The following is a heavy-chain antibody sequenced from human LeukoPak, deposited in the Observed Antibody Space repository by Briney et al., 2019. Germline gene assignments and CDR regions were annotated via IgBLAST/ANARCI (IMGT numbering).Heavy chain of an antibody. D-gene: IGHD2-8*01. CDR2: VSLSGLT. CDR3: SRENGAFSPFGY. CDR1: GGSITSTNW. Sequence: SETLSLTCGLSGGSITSTNWWSWVRQPPGQGLEWLGEVSLSGLTNYNPSLSSRVIMALDTSKNHLSLHLTSVTAADTAVYYCSRENGAFSPFGYWGQGYLVTVLS. J-gene: IGHJ4*02. V-gene: IGHV4-4*02.